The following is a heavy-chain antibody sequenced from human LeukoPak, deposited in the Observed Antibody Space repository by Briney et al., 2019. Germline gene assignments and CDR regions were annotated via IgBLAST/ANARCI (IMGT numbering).Heavy chain of an antibody. Sequence: GGSLRLSCAASGFSISSYDMHWVRLAPGKGLERVAFIRYDGNDKYYPDSVKGRFTISRDISKNTLYLQMNSLRTEDTAVDYCAKGGGRRPGSLFYFDYWGQGTLVTVSS. CDR2: IRYDGNDK. J-gene: IGHJ4*02. CDR3: AKGGGRRPGSLFYFDY. V-gene: IGHV3-30*02. CDR1: GFSISSYD. D-gene: IGHD1-26*01.